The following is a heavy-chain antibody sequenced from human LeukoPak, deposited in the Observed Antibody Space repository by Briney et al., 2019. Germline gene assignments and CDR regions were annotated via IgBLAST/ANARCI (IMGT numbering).Heavy chain of an antibody. CDR3: ARGRGFGGNSGFAY. V-gene: IGHV1-46*01. Sequence: ASVKVSCKASGYTFTSYYIHWVRQAPGQGLEWMGMTNPSGGSTSYAQKFQGRVTMTRDTSTITVYMDLSSLRSEDTAVYYCARGRGFGGNSGFAYWGQGSLVTVSS. D-gene: IGHD4-23*01. CDR1: GYTFTSYY. CDR2: TNPSGGST. J-gene: IGHJ4*02.